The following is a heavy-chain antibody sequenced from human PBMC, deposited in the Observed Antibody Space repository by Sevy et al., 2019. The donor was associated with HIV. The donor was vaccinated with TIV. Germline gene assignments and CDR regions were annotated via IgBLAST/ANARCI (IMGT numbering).Heavy chain of an antibody. J-gene: IGHJ4*02. D-gene: IGHD1-26*01. CDR2: IKSKTDGATR. CDR1: GFTFSKTW. V-gene: IGHV3-15*01. CDR3: DAGVGASDFDY. Sequence: AGSLRLSCVASGFTFSKTWMSWVLQAPGKELEWVGRIKSKTDGATRDLAAPVKGRIIISRDDSKNTLYLQISNLKIEDTGVYFCDAGVGASDFDYWGQGTLVTVSS.